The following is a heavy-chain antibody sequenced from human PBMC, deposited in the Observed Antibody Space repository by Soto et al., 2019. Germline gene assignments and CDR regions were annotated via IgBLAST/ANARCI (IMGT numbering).Heavy chain of an antibody. CDR3: VRDSARIVVVPRVDVDNWLDP. CDR1: GFTFSDYF. J-gene: IGHJ5*02. CDR2: ISGSSDNI. V-gene: IGHV3-11*06. D-gene: IGHD2-2*01. Sequence: PGGSLRLSCAASGFTFSDYFMSWIRQAPGKGLEWVSFISGSSDNIKYADSVKGRFTISRDNAKNSLYLQMNSLRAEDTAVHHCVRDSARIVVVPRVDVDNWLDPWGQGTLVTL.